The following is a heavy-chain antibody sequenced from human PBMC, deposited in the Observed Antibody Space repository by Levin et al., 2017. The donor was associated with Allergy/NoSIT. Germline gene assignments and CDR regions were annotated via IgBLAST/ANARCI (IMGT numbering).Heavy chain of an antibody. D-gene: IGHD2-15*01. V-gene: IGHV2-70*11. CDR2: IDWDDDK. CDR1: GFSLSTSGMC. Sequence: QTLSLTCTFSGFSLSTSGMCVSWIRQPPGKALEWLARIDWDDDKYYSTSLKTRLTISKDTSKNQVVLTMTNMDPVDTATYYCARITYCSGGSCSFDYWGQGTLVTVSS. CDR3: ARITYCSGGSCSFDY. J-gene: IGHJ4*02.